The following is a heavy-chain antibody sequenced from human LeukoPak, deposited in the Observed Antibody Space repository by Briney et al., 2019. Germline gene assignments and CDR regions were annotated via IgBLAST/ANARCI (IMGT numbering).Heavy chain of an antibody. CDR1: RGTFSSDA. Sequence: ASVKVSCKASRGTFSSDAISWVRQAPGQGLEWMGRIIPILGIANYAQKFQGRVTITADKSTSTAYMELSSLRSEDTAVYYCARDPRRDHYYYYGMDVWGQGTTVTVSS. CDR2: IIPILGIA. J-gene: IGHJ6*02. V-gene: IGHV1-69*04. CDR3: ARDPRRDHYYYYGMDV.